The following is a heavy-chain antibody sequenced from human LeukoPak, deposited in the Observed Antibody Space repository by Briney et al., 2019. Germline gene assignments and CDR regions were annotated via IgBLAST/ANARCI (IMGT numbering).Heavy chain of an antibody. D-gene: IGHD3-10*01. V-gene: IGHV4-39*01. CDR1: GGSISSNSYY. CDR3: ARHWGYHGPLMDV. J-gene: IGHJ6*04. CDR2: IYYSGST. Sequence: PSETLSLTCTVSGGSISSNSYYWGWIRQPPGKGLEWIGSIYYSGSTYYNPSLKSRVTISVDTSKNQFSLKLSSVTAADTAVYYCARHWGYHGPLMDVWGKGTTVTISS.